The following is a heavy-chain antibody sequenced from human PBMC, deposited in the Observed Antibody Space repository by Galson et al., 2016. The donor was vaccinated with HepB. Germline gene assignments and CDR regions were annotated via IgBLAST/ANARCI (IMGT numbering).Heavy chain of an antibody. D-gene: IGHD5-12*01. CDR3: ARVRRGYSGYDKAFDI. CDR2: IYYSENT. Sequence: LSLTCSVSGGSISSYYWGWIRQPPGKGLEWIGYIYYSENTSYNPSLKSRVIISVDTSKNQFSLKLRSVTAADTAVYYCARVRRGYSGYDKAFDIWGQGTMVTVSS. CDR1: GGSISSYY. V-gene: IGHV4-59*12. J-gene: IGHJ3*02.